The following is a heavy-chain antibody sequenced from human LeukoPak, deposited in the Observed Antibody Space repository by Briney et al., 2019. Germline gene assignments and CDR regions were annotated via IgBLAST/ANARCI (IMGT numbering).Heavy chain of an antibody. V-gene: IGHV1-69*04. CDR2: IISILGIA. CDR3: ARVRVYGNSTFDY. CDR1: GGTFSSYA. D-gene: IGHD3-10*01. Sequence: GASVKVSCKASGGTFSSYAISWVRQAPGQGLEWMGRIISILGIANYAQKFQGRVTITADKSTSTAYMELSSLRSEDTAVYYCARVRVYGNSTFDYWGQGTLVTVSS. J-gene: IGHJ4*02.